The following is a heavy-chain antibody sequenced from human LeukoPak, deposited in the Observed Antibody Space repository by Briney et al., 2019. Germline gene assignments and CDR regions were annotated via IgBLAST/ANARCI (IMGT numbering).Heavy chain of an antibody. D-gene: IGHD6-19*01. V-gene: IGHV4-59*08. Sequence: SETLCLTCTVSGGSISSYYLPWIRQPPGKGLEWVGDIYYGGSTNYNPSFKSRVTISVDTSKNQFSLRLSSGTAADTAVYYCARRGYSSGYFYFAYWGRGNLVTVSS. CDR2: IYYGGST. J-gene: IGHJ4*02. CDR3: ARRGYSSGYFYFAY. CDR1: GGSISSYY.